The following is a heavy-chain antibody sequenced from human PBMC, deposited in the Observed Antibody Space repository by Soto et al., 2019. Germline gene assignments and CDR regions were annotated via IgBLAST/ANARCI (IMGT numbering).Heavy chain of an antibody. V-gene: IGHV1-8*01. J-gene: IGHJ4*02. CDR2: MNPNSGNT. CDR1: GYTFTSYD. CDR3: ARPQYCSGGSCYGLYDY. D-gene: IGHD2-15*01. Sequence: QVQLVQSGAEVKKPGASVKVSCKASGYTFTSYDINWVRQATGQGLEWMGWMNPNSGNTGYAQKFQGRVTMTRNTSISPAYMELSSLRSEDTAVYYCARPQYCSGGSCYGLYDYWGQGTLVIVSS.